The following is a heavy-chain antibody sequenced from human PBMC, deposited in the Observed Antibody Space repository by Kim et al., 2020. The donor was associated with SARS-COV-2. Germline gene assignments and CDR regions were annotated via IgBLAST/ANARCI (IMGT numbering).Heavy chain of an antibody. CDR3: AGLHYYGSGSYSE. D-gene: IGHD3-10*01. CDR1: GFTFSDYY. V-gene: IGHV3-11*01. Sequence: GGSLRLSCAASGFTFSDYYMSWIRQAPGKGLEWVSYISSSGSTIYYADSVKGRFTISRDNAKNSLYLQMNSLRAEDTAVYYCAGLHYYGSGSYSEWGQGTLVTVSS. J-gene: IGHJ4*02. CDR2: ISSSGSTI.